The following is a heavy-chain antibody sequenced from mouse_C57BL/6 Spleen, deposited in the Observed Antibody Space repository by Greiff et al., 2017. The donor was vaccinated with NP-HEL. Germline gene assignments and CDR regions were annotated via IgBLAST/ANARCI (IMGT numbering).Heavy chain of an antibody. D-gene: IGHD3-2*02. Sequence: QVQLQQPGAELVKPGASVKLSCKASGYTFTSYWMHWVKQRPGQGLEWIGMIHPNSGSTNYNEKFKSKATLTVDKSSSTAYMQLSSLTSEDSAVYYWASGRTAQAPFAYWGQGTLVTVSA. CDR3: ASGRTAQAPFAY. CDR1: GYTFTSYW. CDR2: IHPNSGST. J-gene: IGHJ3*01. V-gene: IGHV1-64*01.